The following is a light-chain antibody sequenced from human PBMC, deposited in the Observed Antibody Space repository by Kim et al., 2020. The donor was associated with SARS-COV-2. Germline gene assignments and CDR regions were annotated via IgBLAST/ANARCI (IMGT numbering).Light chain of an antibody. J-gene: IGLJ1*01. CDR2: EVT. Sequence: QSALTQPPSVSGSPGQSVTISCTGTSSDVGRYNRVSWYQQPPGTAPKLIIYEVTNRPSGVPDRFSGSKSGNVASLTIYGLRAEDEADYYCNSYTSTYRYVFGSGTKVTVL. CDR1: SSDVGRYNR. V-gene: IGLV2-18*02. CDR3: NSYTSTYRYV.